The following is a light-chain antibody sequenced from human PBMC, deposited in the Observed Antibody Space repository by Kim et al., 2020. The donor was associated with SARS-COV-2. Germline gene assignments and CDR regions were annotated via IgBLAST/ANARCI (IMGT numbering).Light chain of an antibody. J-gene: IGLJ2*01. CDR2: DNN. V-gene: IGLV1-51*01. CDR3: GTWYSSLSAVV. Sequence: QSALTQPPSVSAAPGQKVTISCSGSSSNIGNHYVSCYQQQPATAPKLLIYDNNKRPSGIPDRFSGSKSGTSATLGITGLQTGDEADYYYGTWYSSLSAVVFGGGTQLTVL. CDR1: SSNIGNHY.